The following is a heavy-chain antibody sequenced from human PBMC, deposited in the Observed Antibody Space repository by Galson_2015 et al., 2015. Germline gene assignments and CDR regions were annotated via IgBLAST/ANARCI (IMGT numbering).Heavy chain of an antibody. CDR3: ARQILDYDFWSGYYPTNFDY. D-gene: IGHD3-3*01. Sequence: SLRLACAASEFTFSSYYMCWVRQAPGKGLEWVSSISSTTTYMYYVDSVKGRFTVSRDNAKTSLYLQMNSLGAEDTAVYYCARQILDYDFWSGYYPTNFDYCGQGTLVTVST. V-gene: IGHV3-21*01. J-gene: IGHJ4*02. CDR1: EFTFSSYY. CDR2: ISSTTTYM.